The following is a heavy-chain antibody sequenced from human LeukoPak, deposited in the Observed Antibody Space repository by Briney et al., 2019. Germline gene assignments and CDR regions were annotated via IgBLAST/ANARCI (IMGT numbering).Heavy chain of an antibody. D-gene: IGHD3-10*01. CDR1: GFTFSNAW. CDR3: TTDDDYYGSGTN. CDR2: IKSKTDGGTT. V-gene: IGHV3-15*01. J-gene: IGHJ4*02. Sequence: GGSLRLSCAASGFTFSNAWMSWVRQAPGKGLEWVGRIKSKTDGGTTDYAAPVKGRFTISRDDSKNTLYLQMNSLKTEDTAVYYCTTDDDYYGSGTNWGQGTLVTVSS.